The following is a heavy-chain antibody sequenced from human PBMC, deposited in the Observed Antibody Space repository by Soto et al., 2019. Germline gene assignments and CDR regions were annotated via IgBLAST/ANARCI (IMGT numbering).Heavy chain of an antibody. CDR2: ISWNSGRI. D-gene: IGHD2-8*01. V-gene: IGHV3-9*01. CDR1: GFTFDDYA. Sequence: GGSLRLSCVASGFTFDDYAMHWVRQVPGKGLEWVSSISWNSGRIVYADSVRGRFTISRDNAKNSLYLQMSSLRIEDTALYYCAKVSRSHSGFNPWGQGTLVTVSS. J-gene: IGHJ5*02. CDR3: AKVSRSHSGFNP.